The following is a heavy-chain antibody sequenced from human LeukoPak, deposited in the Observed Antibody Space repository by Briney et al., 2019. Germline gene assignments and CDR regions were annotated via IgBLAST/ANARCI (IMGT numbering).Heavy chain of an antibody. CDR2: ISGSGGGT. CDR1: GFTFSSYA. J-gene: IGHJ6*02. Sequence: GGSLRLSCAASGFTFSSYAMHWVRQAPGKGLEWVSAISGSGGGTYYADSVKGRFTISRDNAKNSLYLQMNSLRAEDTAVYYCARALWSGPVYYGMDVWGQGTTVTVSS. V-gene: IGHV3-23*01. D-gene: IGHD3-10*01. CDR3: ARALWSGPVYYGMDV.